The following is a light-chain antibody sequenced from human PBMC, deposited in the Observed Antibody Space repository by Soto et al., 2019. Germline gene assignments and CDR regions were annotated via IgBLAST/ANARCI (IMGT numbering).Light chain of an antibody. Sequence: DIQMTQSPASLSASVGDRVTITCHASQDIRNDLNWYQQKEGKAPKLLIYDTSEFQTGVPARFSGSRSGTDFTFNISSLQPDGIGTYYCQQHAKLVSFGQGTKVEIK. V-gene: IGKV1-33*01. CDR1: QDIRND. J-gene: IGKJ2*01. CDR2: DTS. CDR3: QQHAKLVS.